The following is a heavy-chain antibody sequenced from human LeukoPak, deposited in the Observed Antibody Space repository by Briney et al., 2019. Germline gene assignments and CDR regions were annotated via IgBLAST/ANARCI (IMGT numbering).Heavy chain of an antibody. CDR1: GGSISSGGHY. V-gene: IGHV4-31*03. Sequence: PSETPSLTCTVSGGSISSGGHYWSWIRQHPGRGLEWIGYIYYSGSTYYNPSLKSRVTISVDTSKNQFSLKLSSVTAADTAVYYCARGPRKGDAFDIWGQGTMVTVSS. CDR3: ARGPRKGDAFDI. J-gene: IGHJ3*02. CDR2: IYYSGST.